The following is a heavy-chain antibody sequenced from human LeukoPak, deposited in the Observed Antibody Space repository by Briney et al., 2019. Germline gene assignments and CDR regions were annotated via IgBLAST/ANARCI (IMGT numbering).Heavy chain of an antibody. CDR2: ISSNGGST. Sequence: GGSLRLSCAASGFTFSSYAMRWVRQAPGKGLEYVSAISSNGGSTYYANSVKGRFTISRDNSKNTLYLQMGSLRAEDMAVYYCARDVYSSGWCDYWGQGTVVTVSS. CDR3: ARDVYSSGWCDY. J-gene: IGHJ4*02. D-gene: IGHD6-19*01. V-gene: IGHV3-64*01. CDR1: GFTFSSYA.